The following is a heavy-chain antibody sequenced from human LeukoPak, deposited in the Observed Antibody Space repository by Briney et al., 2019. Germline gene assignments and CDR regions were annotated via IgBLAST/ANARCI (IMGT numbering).Heavy chain of an antibody. J-gene: IGHJ6*03. D-gene: IGHD3-22*01. CDR2: INSDGSST. CDR3: AREGITMIVVVNYYYMDV. CDR1: GFTFSSYW. Sequence: GGSLRLSCAASGFTFSSYWMHWVRQAPGKGLVWVSRINSDGSSTSYADSVKGRFTISRDNAKNTLYLQMNSLRAEDTAVYYCAREGITMIVVVNYYYMDVWAKGPRSPSP. V-gene: IGHV3-74*01.